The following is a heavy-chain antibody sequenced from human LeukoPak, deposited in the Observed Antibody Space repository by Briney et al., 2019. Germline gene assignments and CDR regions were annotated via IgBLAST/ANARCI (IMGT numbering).Heavy chain of an antibody. D-gene: IGHD3-22*01. Sequence: SETLSLTCAVSGGSISSNNWWSWVRQPPGKGLEWIGYIYHSGSTYYNPSLKSRVTISVDRSKNQFSLKLSSVTAADTAVYYCARGGGSGYYNWFDPWGQGTLVTVSS. J-gene: IGHJ5*02. CDR2: IYHSGST. V-gene: IGHV4-4*02. CDR1: GGSISSNNW. CDR3: ARGGGSGYYNWFDP.